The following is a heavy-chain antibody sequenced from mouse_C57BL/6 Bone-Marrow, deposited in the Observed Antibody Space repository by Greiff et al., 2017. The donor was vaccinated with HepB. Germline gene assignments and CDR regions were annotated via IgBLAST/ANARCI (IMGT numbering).Heavy chain of an antibody. Sequence: EVQLQQSGPELVKPGASVKIPCKASGYTFTDYNMDWVKQSHGKSLEWIGDINPNNGGTIYNQKFKGKATLTVDKSYSTAYLELRSLTSEDTAVYYCARRSDYLQAWFAYWGQGTLVTVSA. D-gene: IGHD2-4*01. CDR1: GYTFTDYN. CDR3: ARRSDYLQAWFAY. CDR2: INPNNGGT. V-gene: IGHV1-18*01. J-gene: IGHJ3*01.